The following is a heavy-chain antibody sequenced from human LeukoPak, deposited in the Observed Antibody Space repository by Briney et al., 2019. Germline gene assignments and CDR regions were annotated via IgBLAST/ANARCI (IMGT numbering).Heavy chain of an antibody. Sequence: GGSLRLSCAASGFTFSNYAMTWVRQAPGKGLEWVSVISGSGGSTYSADSVKGRFTISRDNSKNTLFLQMSRLRPGDTAVYYCAKLPAADSAWWFDPWGQGTLVTVSS. CDR3: AKLPAADSAWWFDP. J-gene: IGHJ5*02. V-gene: IGHV3-23*01. CDR1: GFTFSNYA. D-gene: IGHD2-2*01. CDR2: ISGSGGST.